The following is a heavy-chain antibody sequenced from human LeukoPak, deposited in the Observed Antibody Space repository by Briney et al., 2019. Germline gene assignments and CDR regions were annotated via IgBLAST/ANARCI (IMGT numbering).Heavy chain of an antibody. CDR2: IKQDGSEK. CDR1: GFTFSSYW. D-gene: IGHD6-25*01. Sequence: GGSLRLSCAASGFTFSSYWMTWVRQAPGKGLEWVANIKQDGSEKNYVDSVKGRFTISRDNAKNSLYLQLNSLRAEDTAVYYCVAFSSGGYWGQGTLVTVSS. J-gene: IGHJ4*02. CDR3: VAFSSGGY. V-gene: IGHV3-7*01.